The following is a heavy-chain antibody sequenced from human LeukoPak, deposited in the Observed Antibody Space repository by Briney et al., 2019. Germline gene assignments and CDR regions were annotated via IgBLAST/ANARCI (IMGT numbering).Heavy chain of an antibody. CDR1: GFTFSAHA. Sequence: PGGSLRLSCAASGFTFSAHAMNWVRQAPGKGLEWVSGISGSGGGTFYADSVKGRFTITRDNSKNTLYLEMNSLRAEDTALYYCARVKVKDLLAAQYHGFYFDYWGQGTLVTVSS. V-gene: IGHV3-23*01. J-gene: IGHJ4*02. D-gene: IGHD3-9*01. CDR3: ARVKVKDLLAAQYHGFYFDY. CDR2: ISGSGGGT.